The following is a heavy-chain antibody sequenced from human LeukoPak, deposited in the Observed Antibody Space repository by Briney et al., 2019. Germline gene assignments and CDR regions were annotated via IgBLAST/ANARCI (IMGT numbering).Heavy chain of an antibody. CDR1: GLTFDDYA. V-gene: IGHV3-43*02. CDR2: ISGDGGST. D-gene: IGHD5-24*01. Sequence: GGSLRLSCVASGLTFDDYAMHWVRQAPGKGLEWVPLISGDGGSTYYADSVKGRFTISRDNSKNSLYLQMNSLRTEDTALYYCAKGMKEMTTILHYWGQGTLVTVSS. CDR3: AKGMKEMTTILHY. J-gene: IGHJ4*02.